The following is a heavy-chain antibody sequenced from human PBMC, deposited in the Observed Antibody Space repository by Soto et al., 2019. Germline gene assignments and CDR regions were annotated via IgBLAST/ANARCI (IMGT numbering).Heavy chain of an antibody. CDR3: ARDRLRNYDILSGYYIGTRNWDGFDI. CDR1: GYTLTTHG. Sequence: QVQLVQSGAEVKKPGASVKVSCKASGYTLTTHGLSWVRQAPGQGLEWMGWISAYNGHTKYEQKLHGRVTMTTDTSTSTAYMELMSLRSDDTAVYYCARDRLRNYDILSGYYIGTRNWDGFDIWGQGTMVTVSS. V-gene: IGHV1-18*01. D-gene: IGHD3-9*01. CDR2: ISAYNGHT. J-gene: IGHJ3*02.